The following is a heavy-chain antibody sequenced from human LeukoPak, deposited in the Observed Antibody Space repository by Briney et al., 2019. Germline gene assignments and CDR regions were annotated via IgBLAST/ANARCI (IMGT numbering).Heavy chain of an antibody. CDR1: GFTFSDYC. J-gene: IGHJ4*02. Sequence: GGSLRLSCAASGFTFSDYCMSWIRQAPGKGLERVSYISSSGSTIYYADSVKGRFTISRDNAKNSLYLQMNSLRAEDTAVYYCARQGIAAAEADYWGQGTLVTVSS. D-gene: IGHD6-13*01. CDR2: ISSSGSTI. V-gene: IGHV3-11*04. CDR3: ARQGIAAAEADY.